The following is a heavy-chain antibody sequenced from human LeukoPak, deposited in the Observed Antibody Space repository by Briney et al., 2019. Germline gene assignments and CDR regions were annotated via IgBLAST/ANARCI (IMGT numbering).Heavy chain of an antibody. Sequence: SETLSLTCAVYGGSFSGHYWSWIRQPPGKGLEWIGEINHSGSTNYNPSLKSRVTISVDTSKNQFSLKLSSVTAADTAVYYCARRRIAARIDYWGQGTLVTVSS. V-gene: IGHV4-34*01. CDR2: INHSGST. CDR1: GGSFSGHY. J-gene: IGHJ4*02. D-gene: IGHD6-6*01. CDR3: ARRRIAARIDY.